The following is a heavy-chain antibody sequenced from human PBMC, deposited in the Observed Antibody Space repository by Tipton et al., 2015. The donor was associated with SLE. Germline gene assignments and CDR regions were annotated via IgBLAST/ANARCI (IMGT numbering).Heavy chain of an antibody. D-gene: IGHD3-3*01. J-gene: IGHJ4*02. CDR2: IYSGGST. Sequence: GSLRLSCTASGFTVSSNYMSWVRQAPGKGLEWVSVIYSGGSTYYADSVKGRFTISRDNSKNTLYLQMNSLRAEDTAVYYCATFWSGYPFDYWGQGTLVTVSS. CDR3: ATFWSGYPFDY. CDR1: GFTVSSNY. V-gene: IGHV3-53*05.